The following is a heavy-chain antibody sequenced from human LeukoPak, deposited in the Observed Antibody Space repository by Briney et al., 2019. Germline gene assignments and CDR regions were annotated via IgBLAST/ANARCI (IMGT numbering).Heavy chain of an antibody. CDR1: GFTFSSYA. V-gene: IGHV3-23*01. Sequence: GGSLRLSCAASGFTFSSYAMSWVRQAPGKGPEWVSAISGSGGSTYYADSVKGRFTISRDNSKNTLYLQMNSLRAEDMAVYYCAKDAPYDYTWDYFDYWGQGTLVTVSS. CDR3: AKDAPYDYTWDYFDY. CDR2: ISGSGGST. J-gene: IGHJ4*02. D-gene: IGHD3-16*01.